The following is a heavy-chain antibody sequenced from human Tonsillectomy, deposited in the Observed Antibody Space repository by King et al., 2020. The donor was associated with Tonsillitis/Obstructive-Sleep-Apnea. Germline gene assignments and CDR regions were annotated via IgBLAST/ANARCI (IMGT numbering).Heavy chain of an antibody. V-gene: IGHV5-51*01. Sequence: QLVQSGAEVKKPGESLKISCKGSGYRFTSYWIGWVRQMPGKGLEWMGIIYPGDSDTRYSPSFRGQVTISADKSISTAYLQWSSLKGSDTAIYYCARLLGLTTVTTWAFDYWGQGTLVTVSS. CDR3: ARLLGLTTVTTWAFDY. CDR1: GYRFTSYW. J-gene: IGHJ4*02. D-gene: IGHD4-11*01. CDR2: IYPGDSDT.